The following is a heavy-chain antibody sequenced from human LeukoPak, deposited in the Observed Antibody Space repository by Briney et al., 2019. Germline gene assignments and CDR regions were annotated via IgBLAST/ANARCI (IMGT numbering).Heavy chain of an antibody. CDR1: GVSISSYN. CDR2: IYYSGTT. V-gene: IGHV4-59*01. CDR3: ARGVYIAAAQYGY. D-gene: IGHD6-13*01. J-gene: IGHJ4*02. Sequence: SETLSLTCTVSGVSISSYNLSWIRQPPGKGLEWIGYIYYSGTTNYNPSLKSRVTISVDTSKNQFSLKLSSVTAADTAVYYCARGVYIAAAQYGYWGQGTLVTVSS.